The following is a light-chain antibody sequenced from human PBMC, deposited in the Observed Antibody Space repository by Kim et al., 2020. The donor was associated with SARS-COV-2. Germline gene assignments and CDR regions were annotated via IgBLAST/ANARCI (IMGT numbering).Light chain of an antibody. CDR2: GAS. J-gene: IGKJ5*01. CDR3: QQYNNWPPIT. Sequence: SPRERATRSCRASQSVSSNLAWYQQKPGQAPRLLIYGASTRATGIPARFSGSGSGTEFTLTISSLQSEDFAVYYCQQYNNWPPITFGQGTRLEIK. V-gene: IGKV3-15*01. CDR1: QSVSSN.